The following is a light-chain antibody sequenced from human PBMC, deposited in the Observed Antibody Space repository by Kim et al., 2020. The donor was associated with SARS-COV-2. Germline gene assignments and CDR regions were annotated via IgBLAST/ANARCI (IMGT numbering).Light chain of an antibody. CDR1: SSDVGGYDY. V-gene: IGLV2-8*01. J-gene: IGLJ2*01. Sequence: GQSVHTACTGTSSDVGGYDYVSWYCQHPGKTPKLILYEVNKRPSGVPDRFSGSKSGNTASLTVSGLQAEDEADYYCSSYAGSNNLLFGGGTQLTVL. CDR2: EVN. CDR3: SSYAGSNNLL.